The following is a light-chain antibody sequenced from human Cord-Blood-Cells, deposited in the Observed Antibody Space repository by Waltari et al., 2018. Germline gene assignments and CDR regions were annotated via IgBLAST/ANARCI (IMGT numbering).Light chain of an antibody. CDR1: SSDVGSYNL. J-gene: IGLJ3*02. V-gene: IGLV2-23*02. CDR3: CSYAGSSTWV. CDR2: EVS. Sequence: QSALTQPASVSGSPGQSLTISCTGTSSDVGSYNLVSWYQQHPGKAPKLMIYEVSKRPSGVSNRCSGSKSGNTASLTSSGLQAEDEADYYCCSYAGSSTWVFGGGTKLTVL.